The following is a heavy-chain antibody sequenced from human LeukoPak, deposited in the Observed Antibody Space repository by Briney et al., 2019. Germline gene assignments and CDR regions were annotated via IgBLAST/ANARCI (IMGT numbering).Heavy chain of an antibody. Sequence: ASVKVSCKVSGYTLTELSMHWVRPAPGKGLEWMGGFDPEDGETIYAQKFQGRVTMTEDTSTDTAYMELSSLRSEDTAVYYCASFRGQRPPFEYWGQGTLVTVSS. CDR3: ASFRGQRPPFEY. J-gene: IGHJ4*02. D-gene: IGHD6-25*01. CDR1: GYTLTELS. CDR2: FDPEDGET. V-gene: IGHV1-24*01.